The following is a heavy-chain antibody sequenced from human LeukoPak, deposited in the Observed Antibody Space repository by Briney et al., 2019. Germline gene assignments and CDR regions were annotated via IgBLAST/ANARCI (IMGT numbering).Heavy chain of an antibody. Sequence: GGSLRLSCAASGFTFSNNWMIWVRQAPGKGLEWVANIKEDGSAKYYVDSVKGRFTISRDNAKNSLYLQMNSLRAEDTAVYYCARDRPTVVGYWGQGTLVTVSS. CDR3: ARDRPTVVGY. J-gene: IGHJ4*02. V-gene: IGHV3-7*01. D-gene: IGHD2-15*01. CDR2: IKEDGSAK. CDR1: GFTFSNNW.